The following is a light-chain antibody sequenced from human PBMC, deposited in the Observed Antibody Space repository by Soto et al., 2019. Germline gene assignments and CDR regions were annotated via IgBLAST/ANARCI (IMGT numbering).Light chain of an antibody. V-gene: IGKV3-20*01. Sequence: EIVLTQSPGTLSLSPGERATLSCRASQSVSSNYLAWYQQGPGQAPRLLIYGASSRATGIPDRFSGSGSGTDFTLTISRLETEDFAVYSCQQYGSSPPTFGQGTKVDIK. CDR2: GAS. CDR3: QQYGSSPPT. J-gene: IGKJ1*01. CDR1: QSVSSNY.